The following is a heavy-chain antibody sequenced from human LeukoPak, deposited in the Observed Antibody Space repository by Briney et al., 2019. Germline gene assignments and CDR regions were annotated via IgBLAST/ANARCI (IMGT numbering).Heavy chain of an antibody. J-gene: IGHJ4*02. Sequence: GGSLRLSCAASGFTFNNYAMSWVRQAPGKGLEWVSALSGSADGTYYADSVKGRFTISRDTSKNTLDLQMSSLRPEDTAVYYCAKLYRSGGYSTIDYWGQGTLVTVSS. CDR3: AKLYRSGGYSTIDY. V-gene: IGHV3-23*01. CDR2: LSGSADGT. D-gene: IGHD3-10*01. CDR1: GFTFNNYA.